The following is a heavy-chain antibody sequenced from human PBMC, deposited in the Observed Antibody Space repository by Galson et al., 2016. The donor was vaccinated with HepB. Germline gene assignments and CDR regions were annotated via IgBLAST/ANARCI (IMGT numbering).Heavy chain of an antibody. J-gene: IGHJ4*02. Sequence: QSGAEVKKPGESLKISCKGSGYGFTSYWLGWVRQMPGKGLEWMGVIYPGVSETTYSPSFRGQVTMSVDKSISTAYLQWSSLKASDSAMYFCARQRGVGGWYFDSWGQGTLVTVSS. CDR3: ARQRGVGGWYFDS. CDR2: IYPGVSET. D-gene: IGHD6-19*01. CDR1: GYGFTSYW. V-gene: IGHV5-51*01.